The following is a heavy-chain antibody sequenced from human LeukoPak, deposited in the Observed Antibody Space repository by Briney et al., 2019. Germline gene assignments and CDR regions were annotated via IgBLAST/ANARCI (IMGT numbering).Heavy chain of an antibody. CDR3: AKALYYYDVTDYPPDHYYGMDV. CDR1: GFTFRSYG. D-gene: IGHD3-22*01. J-gene: IGHJ6*02. V-gene: IGHV3-30*18. Sequence: PGGSLRLSCAASGFTFRSYGMHWVRQAPGKGLEWVAVISYDGSKKYYADSVRGRYTISRDNSRTTLYLQMNSLRAEDTAVYYCAKALYYYDVTDYPPDHYYGMDVWGQGTTVTVSS. CDR2: ISYDGSKK.